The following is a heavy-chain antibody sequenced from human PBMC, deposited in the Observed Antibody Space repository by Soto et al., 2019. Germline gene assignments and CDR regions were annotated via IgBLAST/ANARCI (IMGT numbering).Heavy chain of an antibody. J-gene: IGHJ2*01. Sequence: EVQLLESGGGLVQPGGSLRLSCAASGFTCAYAMGWVRQAPGKGLEWVSTIHGGGGATHYADSVKGRFTISRDDSKNTLYAQMNSLRAEDTAVYYCAKFEGHPLEYWYLDCWGRGTLVTVSS. CDR1: GFTCAYA. CDR3: AKFEGHPLEYWYLDC. CDR2: IHGGGGAT. D-gene: IGHD1-1*01. V-gene: IGHV3-23*01.